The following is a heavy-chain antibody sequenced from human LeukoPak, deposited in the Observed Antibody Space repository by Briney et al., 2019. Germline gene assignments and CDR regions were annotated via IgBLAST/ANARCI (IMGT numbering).Heavy chain of an antibody. CDR2: IYPGDSDT. CDR1: GYSFTSFW. CDR3: ARHYFYDTSRTAFDI. V-gene: IGHV5-51*01. Sequence: GESLKISCKGSGYSFTSFWIGWVRQMPGKGLEWMGIIYPGDSDTRYSPSFQGQVTISADKSISSAYLQWSGLKASDTAMYYCARHYFYDTSRTAFDIWGQGTMVIVSS. D-gene: IGHD3-22*01. J-gene: IGHJ3*02.